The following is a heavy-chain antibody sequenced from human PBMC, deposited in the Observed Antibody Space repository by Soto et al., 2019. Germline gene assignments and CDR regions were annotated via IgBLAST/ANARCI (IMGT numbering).Heavy chain of an antibody. CDR3: ARDYYDSSGYRLYFYYYGMDV. V-gene: IGHV3-48*02. J-gene: IGHJ6*02. D-gene: IGHD3-22*01. Sequence: GGSLRLSCAASGFTFSSYSMNWVRQAPGKGLEWVSYISSSSSTIYYADSVKGRFTISRDNAKNSLYLQMNSLRDEDTAVYYCARDYYDSSGYRLYFYYYGMDVWGQGTTVTVSS. CDR2: ISSSSSTI. CDR1: GFTFSSYS.